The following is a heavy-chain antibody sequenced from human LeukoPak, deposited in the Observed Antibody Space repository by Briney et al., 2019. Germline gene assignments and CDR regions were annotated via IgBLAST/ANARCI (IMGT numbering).Heavy chain of an antibody. CDR1: GYTFTSYY. V-gene: IGHV1-69*13. Sequence: SVKVSCKASGYTFTSYYMHWVRQAPGQGLEWMGGIIPIFGTANYAQKFQGRVTITADESTSTAYMELSSLRSEDTAVYYCAREGLELRGWFDPWGQGTLVTVSS. CDR2: IIPIFGTA. CDR3: AREGLELRGWFDP. J-gene: IGHJ5*02. D-gene: IGHD1-7*01.